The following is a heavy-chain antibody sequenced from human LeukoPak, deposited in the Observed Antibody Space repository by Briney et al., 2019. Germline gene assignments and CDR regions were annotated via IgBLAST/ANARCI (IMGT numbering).Heavy chain of an antibody. J-gene: IGHJ4*02. CDR3: AREIRHYGIHLDY. CDR2: IYHSGST. V-gene: IGHV4-39*07. Sequence: SETLSLTCTVSGGSISSGGYYWGWIRQPPGKGLEWIGSIYHSGSTYYNPSLKSRVTISVDTSKNQFSLKLSSVTAADTAVYYCAREIRHYGIHLDYWGQGTLVTVSS. D-gene: IGHD3-9*01. CDR1: GGSISSGGYY.